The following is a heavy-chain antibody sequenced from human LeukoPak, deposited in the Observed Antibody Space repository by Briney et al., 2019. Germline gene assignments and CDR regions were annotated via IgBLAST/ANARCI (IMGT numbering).Heavy chain of an antibody. V-gene: IGHV3-66*01. CDR2: IYSGGST. Sequence: TGGSLRLSCAASGFTVSSNYMSWVRQAPGKGLEWVSVIYSGGSTYYADSVKGRFTISRDNSKNTLYLQMNSLRAEDTAVYYCAKANYYGSGSIYFDYWGQGTLVTVSS. D-gene: IGHD3-10*01. CDR3: AKANYYGSGSIYFDY. CDR1: GFTVSSNY. J-gene: IGHJ4*02.